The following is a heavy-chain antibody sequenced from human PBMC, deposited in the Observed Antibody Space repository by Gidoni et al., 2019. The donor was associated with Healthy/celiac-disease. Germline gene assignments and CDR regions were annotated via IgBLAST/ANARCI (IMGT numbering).Heavy chain of an antibody. CDR1: GVTFSSYS. CDR2: ISSSSSYI. J-gene: IGHJ4*02. V-gene: IGHV3-21*01. CDR3: ATIAAAGPDDY. Sequence: EVQLVESGGGLVKPGGSLRLSCAASGVTFSSYSMNWVRQAAGKGLELVSSISSSSSYIYYAYSVKGRFTISRDNATNSLYLQMNSLRAEDTAVYYCATIAAAGPDDYWGQGTLVTVSS. D-gene: IGHD6-13*01.